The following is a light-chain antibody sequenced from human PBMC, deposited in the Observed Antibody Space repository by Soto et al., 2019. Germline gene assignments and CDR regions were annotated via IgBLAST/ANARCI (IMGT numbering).Light chain of an antibody. CDR2: ADT. Sequence: QSVLTQPPSVSGAPGQRITISCTGSSSNIGAGYDVHWYRQLPGTAPKLLIFADTKRPSGVPDRFSGSKSGTSASLAITGLQAEDEADYYCQSYDSSLSGRVFGTGTKVTVL. V-gene: IGLV1-40*01. J-gene: IGLJ1*01. CDR1: SSNIGAGYD. CDR3: QSYDSSLSGRV.